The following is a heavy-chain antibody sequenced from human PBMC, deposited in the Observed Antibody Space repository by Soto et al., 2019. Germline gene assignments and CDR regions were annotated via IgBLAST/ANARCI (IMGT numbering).Heavy chain of an antibody. CDR1: GYSFTSYW. J-gene: IGHJ6*02. Sequence: GESLKISCKGSGYSFTSYWIGWVRQMPGKGLEWMGIIYPGDSDTRYSPSFQGQVTISADKSISTAYLQWSSLKASDTAMYYCARLGGWQWLPPLKGMDVWGQGTTVTVSS. CDR3: ARLGGWQWLPPLKGMDV. V-gene: IGHV5-51*01. D-gene: IGHD6-19*01. CDR2: IYPGDSDT.